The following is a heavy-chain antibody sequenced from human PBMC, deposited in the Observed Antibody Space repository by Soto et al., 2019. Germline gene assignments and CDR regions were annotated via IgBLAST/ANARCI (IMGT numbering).Heavy chain of an antibody. CDR1: GFTFDDYA. D-gene: IGHD1-1*01. CDR2: ISWNSGSM. J-gene: IGHJ6*02. CDR3: AKGNWYEYYYGLDV. Sequence: EVQLLESGGGLVQPGRSLRLSCAASGFTFDDYAMHWVRQAPGKGLEWVSGISWNSGSMGYADSVKGRFTISRDNAKNSLYLQMNSLRAEDTALYYCAKGNWYEYYYGLDVWVQGTAVTVSS. V-gene: IGHV3-9*01.